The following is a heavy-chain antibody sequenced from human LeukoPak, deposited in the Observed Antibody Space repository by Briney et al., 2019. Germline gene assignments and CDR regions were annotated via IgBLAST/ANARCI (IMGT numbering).Heavy chain of an antibody. Sequence: SETLSLTCAVSGYSISSGYYWGWIRQPPGKGLEWIGSIYHSGSTHYNPSLKSRVTISVDTSKNQFSLKLSSVTAADTAVYYRASLWFGEFHMDVWGKGTTVTVSS. J-gene: IGHJ6*03. CDR1: GYSISSGYY. CDR3: ASLWFGEFHMDV. CDR2: IYHSGST. D-gene: IGHD3-10*01. V-gene: IGHV4-38-2*01.